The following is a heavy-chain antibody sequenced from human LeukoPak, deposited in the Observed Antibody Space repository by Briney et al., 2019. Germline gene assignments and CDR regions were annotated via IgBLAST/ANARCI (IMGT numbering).Heavy chain of an antibody. V-gene: IGHV3-7*01. CDR2: IKQDGSEK. CDR3: AREWGGYSSSWYGAFDI. CDR1: GFSFSSHW. Sequence: GGSLRLSCAASGFSFSSHWMSWVRQAPGRGLEWVANIKQDGSEKYYVDSVKGRFTIFRDNAKNSLYLQMNSLRAEDTAVYYCAREWGGYSSSWYGAFDIWGQGTMVTVSS. J-gene: IGHJ3*02. D-gene: IGHD6-13*01.